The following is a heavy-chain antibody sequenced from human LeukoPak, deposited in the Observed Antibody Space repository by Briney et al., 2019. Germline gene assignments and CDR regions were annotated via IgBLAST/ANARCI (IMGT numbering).Heavy chain of an antibody. Sequence: GGFLRLSCAASGFTFNTYSMNWVRQAPGKGLEWISSISVDSNYLYYVDSLRGRFTVSRDNTKNSLYLQMNRLRAEDTAVYYCARVHCSGGGCYQRNDGLEIWGQGTVVTVSS. CDR3: ARVHCSGGGCYQRNDGLEI. D-gene: IGHD2-15*01. V-gene: IGHV3-21*01. CDR1: GFTFNTYS. CDR2: ISVDSNYL. J-gene: IGHJ3*02.